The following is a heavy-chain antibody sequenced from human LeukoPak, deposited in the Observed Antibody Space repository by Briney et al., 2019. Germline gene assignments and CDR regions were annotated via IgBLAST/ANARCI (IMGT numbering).Heavy chain of an antibody. CDR2: ISGSGNNT. CDR1: GFTFSGYA. J-gene: IGHJ4*02. D-gene: IGHD5-18*01. CDR3: AKGSGYTYGYPGY. Sequence: PGGSLRLSCAASGFTFSGYAMSWVRQAPGKGLEWVSAISGSGNNTYYADSVKGRFTISRDTSKNTLYLQMNSLRAEDTAVYYCAKGSGYTYGYPGYWGQGTLVTVSS. V-gene: IGHV3-23*01.